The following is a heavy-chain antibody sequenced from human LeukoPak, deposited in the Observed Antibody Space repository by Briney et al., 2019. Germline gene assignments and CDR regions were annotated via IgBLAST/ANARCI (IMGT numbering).Heavy chain of an antibody. CDR3: VKGNGGSYPAHRRFDY. CDR2: LGDSGTST. J-gene: IGHJ4*02. CDR1: GFTFGSFA. D-gene: IGHD1-26*01. Sequence: GGSLRLSCAASGFTFGSFAMTWARQAPGKGLEWVSSLGDSGTSTYYAVSVKGRFTISRDNSKDTLYLQMSSLRVEDTAVYYRVKGNGGSYPAHRRFDYWGPGTLVTVSS. V-gene: IGHV3-23*01.